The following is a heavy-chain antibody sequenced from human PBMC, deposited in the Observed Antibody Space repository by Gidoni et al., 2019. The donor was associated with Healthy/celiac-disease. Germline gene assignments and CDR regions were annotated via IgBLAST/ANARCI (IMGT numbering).Heavy chain of an antibody. CDR3: ASRHLTRSSFGVVMVDI. V-gene: IGHV3-48*02. CDR2: ISSSSSTI. D-gene: IGHD3-3*01. CDR1: GFTFSSYS. J-gene: IGHJ3*02. Sequence: EVQLVESGGGLVQPGGSLRLSCAASGFTFSSYSMNWVRQAPGKGLEWVSYISSSSSTIYYADSVKGRFTISRDNAKNSLYLQMNSLRDEDTAVYYCASRHLTRSSFGVVMVDIWGQGTMVTVSS.